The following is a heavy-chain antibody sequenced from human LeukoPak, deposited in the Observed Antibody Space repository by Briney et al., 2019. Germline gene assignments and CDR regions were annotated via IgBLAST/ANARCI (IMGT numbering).Heavy chain of an antibody. J-gene: IGHJ4*02. CDR2: IKEDGSDK. D-gene: IGHD6-13*01. V-gene: IGHV3-7*03. CDR3: ASPGYSSSWYEVDY. Sequence: GGSLRLSCAASGITFSNYWMTWVRRPPGKGLEWVANIKEDGSDKNYVDSVKGRFTISRDNSKNTLYLQMNSLRAEDTAVYYCASPGYSSSWYEVDYWGQGTLVTVSS. CDR1: GITFSNYW.